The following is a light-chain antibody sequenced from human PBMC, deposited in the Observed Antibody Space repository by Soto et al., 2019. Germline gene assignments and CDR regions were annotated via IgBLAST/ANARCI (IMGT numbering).Light chain of an antibody. CDR2: AAS. V-gene: IGKV1-39*01. J-gene: IGKJ1*01. CDR1: ENMNSY. Sequence: DIQMTQSPSSLSACVEDRVIITCRASENMNSYLNWYQQKPGKAPKLLIYAASSLQSGVPSRFSGSGSETVFTLTINNLQPEDSATYYCQQSYSRLVTFGQGTKVEIK. CDR3: QQSYSRLVT.